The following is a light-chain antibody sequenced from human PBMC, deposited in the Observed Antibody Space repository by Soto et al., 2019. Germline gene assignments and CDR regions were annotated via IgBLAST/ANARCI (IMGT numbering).Light chain of an antibody. CDR1: QGVSSSY. J-gene: IGKJ1*01. Sequence: EIVLTQSPGTLSLSPGDRATLSCRASQGVSSSYLAWYQQRPGQAPRLLIYSGSSRATGIPERFSGSGSETDFTLTINRLEPEDFAVYYCQQYGSSPRTFGRGTKVEIK. V-gene: IGKV3-20*01. CDR3: QQYGSSPRT. CDR2: SGS.